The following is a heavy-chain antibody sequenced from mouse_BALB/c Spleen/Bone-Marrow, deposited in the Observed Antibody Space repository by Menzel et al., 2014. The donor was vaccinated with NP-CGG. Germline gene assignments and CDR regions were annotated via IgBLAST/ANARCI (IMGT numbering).Heavy chain of an antibody. CDR1: GFTFTDHY. Sequence: EVKLVESGGGLVQPGGFLRLFCATSGFTFTDHYMSWVRQPPGKALEWLGFIRNKANGYTTEYSASVKGRFTISRDNSQSIVYLQMNTLRAEDSATYYCARDYLYYFDYWGQGTTLTVSS. D-gene: IGHD2-1*01. CDR2: IRNKANGYTT. J-gene: IGHJ2*01. CDR3: ARDYLYYFDY. V-gene: IGHV7-3*02.